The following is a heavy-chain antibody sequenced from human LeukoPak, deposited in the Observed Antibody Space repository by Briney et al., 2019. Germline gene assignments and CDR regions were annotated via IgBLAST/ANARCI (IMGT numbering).Heavy chain of an antibody. J-gene: IGHJ4*02. CDR2: IYYSGST. Sequence: IPSETLSLTCTVSGGSISSYYWSWIRQPPGKGLEWIGYIYYSGSTNYNPSLKSRVTISVDTSKNQFSLKLSSVTAADTAMYYCARGRGATAPLDFDYWGQGTLVTVSS. V-gene: IGHV4-59*08. CDR1: GGSISSYY. CDR3: ARGRGATAPLDFDY. D-gene: IGHD1-26*01.